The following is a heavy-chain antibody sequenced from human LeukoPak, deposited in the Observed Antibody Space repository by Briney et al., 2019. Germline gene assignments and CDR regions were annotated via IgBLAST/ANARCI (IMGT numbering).Heavy chain of an antibody. D-gene: IGHD3-10*01. Sequence: GGSLRLSCAASGFNFRNNAMSWIRQAPGKGLEWLSGISASGRSTYYADSVKGRFTISRDNAKNTLGLQMNSLRADDTAVYYCAKSLWFGELFSYHDYWGQGILVTVSS. CDR2: ISASGRST. J-gene: IGHJ4*02. CDR1: GFNFRNNA. CDR3: AKSLWFGELFSYHDY. V-gene: IGHV3-23*01.